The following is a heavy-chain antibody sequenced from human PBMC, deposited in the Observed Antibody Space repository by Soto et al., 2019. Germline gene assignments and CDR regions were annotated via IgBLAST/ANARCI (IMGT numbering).Heavy chain of an antibody. V-gene: IGHV4-4*02. J-gene: IGHJ5*02. CDR3: AREIVTAGGNNYFDP. D-gene: IGHD2-21*02. CDR2: VYHTGDT. CDR1: GGTVASSHW. Sequence: PSETLSLTCGVSGGTVASSHWWSWVRQSPGGGLEWIGNVYHTGDTNFNPSPQSRVTISVDKSNNQFSLRLNSLTAADTAVYFCAREIVTAGGNNYFDPWGPGTLVTVSS.